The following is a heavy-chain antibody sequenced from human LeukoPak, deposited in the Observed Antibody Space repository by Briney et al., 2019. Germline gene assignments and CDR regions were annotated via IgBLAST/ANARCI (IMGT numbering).Heavy chain of an antibody. CDR3: AKEEYSGAVAGTLDS. CDR2: ISYDGSNK. D-gene: IGHD6-19*01. V-gene: IGHV3-30*18. Sequence: GGSLRLSCAASGFTFSSYGMHWVRQAPGKGLEWVAVISYDGSNKYYADSVKGRFTISRDNSKNTLYLQMNSLRAEDTAVYYCAKEEYSGAVAGTLDSWGQGTLVTVSS. CDR1: GFTFSSYG. J-gene: IGHJ4*02.